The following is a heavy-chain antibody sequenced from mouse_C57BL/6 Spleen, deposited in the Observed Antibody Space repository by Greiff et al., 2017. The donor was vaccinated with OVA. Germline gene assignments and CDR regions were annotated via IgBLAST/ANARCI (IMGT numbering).Heavy chain of an antibody. CDR1: GYTFTDYY. CDR2: IFPGSGST. CDR3: ATYYGSSYSYFDY. J-gene: IGHJ2*01. Sequence: VQLQQSGPELVKPGASVQISCKASGYTFTDYYINWVKQRPGQGLEWIGWIFPGSGSTYYNEKFKGKATLTVDKSSSTAYMLLSSLTSEDSAVYFCATYYGSSYSYFDYWGQGTTLTVSS. D-gene: IGHD1-1*01. V-gene: IGHV1-75*01.